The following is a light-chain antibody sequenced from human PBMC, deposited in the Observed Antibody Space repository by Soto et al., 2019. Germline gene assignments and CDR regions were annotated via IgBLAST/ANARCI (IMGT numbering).Light chain of an antibody. CDR3: QQYYSYPIT. CDR1: QGISSY. V-gene: IGKV1-8*01. CDR2: AAS. J-gene: IGKJ5*01. Sequence: IQMTQSPSSLSTSVGDRVTITCRASQGISSYLAWYQQKPGKAPKLLIYAASTLQSGVPSRFSGSGSGTDFTLTISCLQSEDFATYYCQQYYSYPITFGQGTRLEIK.